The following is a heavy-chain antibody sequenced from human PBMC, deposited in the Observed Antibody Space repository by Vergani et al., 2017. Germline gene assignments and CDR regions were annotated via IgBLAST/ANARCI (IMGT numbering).Heavy chain of an antibody. CDR2: INHSGST. CDR3: ARPGRFLRWFDP. D-gene: IGHD3-3*01. V-gene: IGHV4-34*01. Sequence: QVQLQQWGAGLLKPSETLSLTCAVYGGSFSGYYWSWIRQPPGKGLEWIGEINHSGSTNYNPSLKSRFTISVDTSKNQFSLKLSSVTAADTAVYYCARPGRFLRWFDPWGQGTLVTVSA. J-gene: IGHJ5*02. CDR1: GGSFSGYY.